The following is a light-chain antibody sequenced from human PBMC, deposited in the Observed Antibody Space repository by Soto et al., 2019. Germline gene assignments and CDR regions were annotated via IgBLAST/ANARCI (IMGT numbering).Light chain of an antibody. CDR1: SGHNTYI. J-gene: IGLJ3*02. V-gene: IGLV4-60*02. CDR3: ETWYSNTHKV. CDR2: LDRSGSY. Sequence: QSVLTQSSSASASLGSSAKLTCILSSGHNTYIIAWHQQQPGKAPRFLMTLDRSGSYNRGSGVPDRFSGSSSGADRDLTISNRQFEDEGDYYCETWYSNTHKVFGGGTKLTVL.